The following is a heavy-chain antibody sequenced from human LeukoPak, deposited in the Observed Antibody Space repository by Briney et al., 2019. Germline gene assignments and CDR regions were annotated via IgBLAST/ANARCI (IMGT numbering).Heavy chain of an antibody. Sequence: GSLRLSCAASGFTFSSYAMSWVRQAPGKGLGWVSAISGSGGSTYYADSVKGRFTISRDNSKTTLYLQMNSLRAEDTAVYYCANLITYYYDSSGPRTPPAVDYWGQGTLVTVSS. V-gene: IGHV3-23*01. D-gene: IGHD3-22*01. CDR2: ISGSGGST. CDR1: GFTFSSYA. CDR3: ANLITYYYDSSGPRTPPAVDY. J-gene: IGHJ4*02.